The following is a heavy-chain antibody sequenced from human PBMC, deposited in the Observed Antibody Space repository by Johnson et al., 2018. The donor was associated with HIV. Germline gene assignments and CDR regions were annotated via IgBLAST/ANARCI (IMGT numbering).Heavy chain of an antibody. CDR2: IERNSRT. V-gene: IGHV3-NL1*01. Sequence: QVQLVESGGGVVQPGRSLRLSCAASGFTFSSYGMHWVRQAPGKGLEWVSYIERNSRTDYADSVKGRFTVSRDSSKNTLYLQMNSLRVEDTAVYYCASSSLAWGVDAFDIWGQGTKVTVSS. CDR1: GFTFSSYG. CDR3: ASSSLAWGVDAFDI. D-gene: IGHD3-10*01. J-gene: IGHJ3*02.